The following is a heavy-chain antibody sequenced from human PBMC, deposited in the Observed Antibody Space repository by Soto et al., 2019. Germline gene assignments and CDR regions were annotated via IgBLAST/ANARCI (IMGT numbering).Heavy chain of an antibody. V-gene: IGHV1-3*01. Sequence: GASVKVSCKASGYTFTSYAMHWVRQAPGQRLEWMGWINAGNGNTKYSQKFQGRVTITRDTSASTAYMELSSLRSEDTAVYYCARGPVVMREQLETYGMDVWGQGTTVTVSS. CDR3: ARGPVVMREQLETYGMDV. CDR2: INAGNGNT. CDR1: GYTFTSYA. J-gene: IGHJ6*02. D-gene: IGHD6-13*01.